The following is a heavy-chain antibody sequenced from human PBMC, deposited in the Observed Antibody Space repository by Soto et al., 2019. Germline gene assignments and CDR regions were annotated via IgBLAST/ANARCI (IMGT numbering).Heavy chain of an antibody. V-gene: IGHV3-23*01. CDR3: AKGYYYDSSGYSRGAVDI. CDR2: ISGSGGST. D-gene: IGHD3-22*01. CDR1: GFTFSSYA. J-gene: IGHJ3*02. Sequence: QPGGSLRLSCAASGFTFSSYAMSWVRQAPGKGLEWVSAISGSGGSTYYADSVKGRFTISRDNSKNTLYLQMNSLRAEDTAVYYCAKGYYYDSSGYSRGAVDIWGQGTMVTVSS.